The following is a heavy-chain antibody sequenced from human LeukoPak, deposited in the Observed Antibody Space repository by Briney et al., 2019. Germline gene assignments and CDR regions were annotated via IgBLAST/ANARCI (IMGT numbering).Heavy chain of an antibody. D-gene: IGHD6-19*01. Sequence: GGSLRPSYTASGFSFGDHGLNWFRQAPGKGLEWVGFIRSKAYGGTAEYAASVKGRFTISRDDSENIAYVEMNSLKSEDTAVYYCARDLRAVAHDFDCWGQGTLVTVSS. V-gene: IGHV3-49*03. J-gene: IGHJ4*02. CDR3: ARDLRAVAHDFDC. CDR1: GFSFGDHG. CDR2: IRSKAYGGTA.